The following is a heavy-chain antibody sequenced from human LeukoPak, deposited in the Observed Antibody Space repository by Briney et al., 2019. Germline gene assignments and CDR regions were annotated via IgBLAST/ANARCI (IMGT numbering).Heavy chain of an antibody. Sequence: SETLSLTCAVYGGSFSGYYWSWIRQPPGKGLEWIGSIYHSGSTYYNPSLKSRVTISVDTSKNQFSLKLSSVTAADTAVYYCAGGRDGYNYWGQGTLVTVSS. CDR3: AGGRDGYNY. CDR2: IYHSGST. D-gene: IGHD5-24*01. V-gene: IGHV4-34*01. J-gene: IGHJ4*02. CDR1: GGSFSGYY.